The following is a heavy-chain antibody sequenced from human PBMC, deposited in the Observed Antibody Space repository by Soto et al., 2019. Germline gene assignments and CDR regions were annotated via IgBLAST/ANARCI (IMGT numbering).Heavy chain of an antibody. J-gene: IGHJ4*02. CDR1: GFTFSNYP. CDR3: ARRV. CDR2: ISAGGDRT. Sequence: EVQVSESGGGLVQPGGSLRLSCATSGFTFSNYPMNWVRQAPGKGLEWVSGISAGGDRTYYADSVKGRFTIFRDNSKNSVSLRMNSPRVEDTAVYYCARRVWGQGTLVTVSS. V-gene: IGHV3-23*01.